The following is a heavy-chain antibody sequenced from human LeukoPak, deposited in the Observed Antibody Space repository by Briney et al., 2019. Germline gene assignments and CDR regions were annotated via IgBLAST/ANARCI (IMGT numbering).Heavy chain of an antibody. CDR3: ARDTSSIWSGRVFDI. J-gene: IGHJ3*02. V-gene: IGHV4-59*11. D-gene: IGHD6-13*01. Sequence: SETLSLTCTVAGGSTSSLYWNWIRQPPGKGLEWIGYIFYSGSTRYNPSLKSRVTISIDTSKNQFSLKLTNVTAADTAVYYCARDTSSIWSGRVFDIWGQGRMVTVSS. CDR1: GGSTSSLY. CDR2: IFYSGST.